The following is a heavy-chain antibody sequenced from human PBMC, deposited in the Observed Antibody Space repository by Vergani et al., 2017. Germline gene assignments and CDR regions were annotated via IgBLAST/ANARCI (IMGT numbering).Heavy chain of an antibody. D-gene: IGHD1-7*01. CDR2: IYTSGST. CDR1: GGSISSGSYY. J-gene: IGHJ4*02. V-gene: IGHV4-61*02. Sequence: QVQLQESGPGLVKPSQTLSLTCTVSGGSISSGSYYWSWIRQPAGKGLEWIGRIYTSGSTNYNPSLKSRVTISVDTSNNQFSLKLSSVTAADTAVYYCARVLDNWNYVLGYWGQGTLVTVSS. CDR3: ARVLDNWNYVLGY.